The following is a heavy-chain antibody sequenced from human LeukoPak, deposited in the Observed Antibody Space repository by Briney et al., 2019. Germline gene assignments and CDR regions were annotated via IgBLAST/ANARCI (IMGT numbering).Heavy chain of an antibody. CDR2: IYTSGST. CDR3: ARNYDSSGYYYLDAFDI. V-gene: IGHV4-4*07. Sequence: SETLSLTCTVSGGSISSYYWSWIRQPAGKGLEWIGRIYTSGSTNYNPSLKSRVTMSVDTSKNQFSLKLSSVTAADTAVYYCARNYDSSGYYYLDAFDIWGPGTMVTVSS. CDR1: GGSISSYY. D-gene: IGHD3-22*01. J-gene: IGHJ3*02.